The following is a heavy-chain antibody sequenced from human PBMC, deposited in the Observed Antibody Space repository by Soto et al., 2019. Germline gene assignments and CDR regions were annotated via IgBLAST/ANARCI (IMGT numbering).Heavy chain of an antibody. D-gene: IGHD6-19*01. V-gene: IGHV1-18*01. CDR1: GYSFTNYG. CDR3: ARDRGVAPPVAGNTHYYYYMDV. J-gene: IGHJ6*03. CDR2: ISAFKGNT. Sequence: QDPLLQSGAEVKKPGASVTVSCKASGYSFTNYGITWVRQAPGQGLEWMGWISAFKGNTHYAQKLQGRVTMTTDASTSTAYMQLRSLRSDDTAVYYCARDRGVAPPVAGNTHYYYYMDVWGKGTTVTVSS.